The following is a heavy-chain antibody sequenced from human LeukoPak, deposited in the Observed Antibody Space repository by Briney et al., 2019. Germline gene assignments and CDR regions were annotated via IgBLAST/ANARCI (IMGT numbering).Heavy chain of an antibody. CDR1: GYTFTNYY. CDR2: INPSGGST. CDR3: ARMGGNSSSWYLYYYYYMDV. J-gene: IGHJ6*03. V-gene: IGHV1-46*01. D-gene: IGHD6-13*01. Sequence: GASVTVSCKASGYTFTNYYLHWVRQPPAQGLEWMGIINPSGGSTSYAQKFQGRVTMTRDMSTSTDYIELSSLRSEDAAVYYCARMGGNSSSWYLYYYYYMDVWGKGTTVTVPS.